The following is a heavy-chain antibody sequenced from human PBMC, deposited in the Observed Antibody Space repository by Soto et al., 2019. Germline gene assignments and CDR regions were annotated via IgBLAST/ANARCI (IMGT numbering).Heavy chain of an antibody. J-gene: IGHJ5*02. D-gene: IGHD2-15*01. CDR1: GGTFSSYA. CDR3: ARGIATGQRDP. Sequence: ASVNFSCKASGGTFSSYAISWVRQAPGQRLAWMGWISPDNDNTRSSQKFQDKVIITRDTSASTAYMDLSSLRSEDTAVYYCARGIATGQRDPWGQGTLVTVYS. V-gene: IGHV1-3*01. CDR2: ISPDNDNT.